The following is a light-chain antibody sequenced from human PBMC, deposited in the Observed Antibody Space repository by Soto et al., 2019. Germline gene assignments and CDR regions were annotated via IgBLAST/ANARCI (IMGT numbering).Light chain of an antibody. J-gene: IGKJ1*01. CDR3: QQYNNWPRT. CDR1: QSVRSN. CDR2: GAS. Sequence: EIVMTQSPATLSVSPGERATLSCRASQSVRSNLAWYQQKPGQAPRLLIYGASTRATGIPARFGGSGSGIEFTLTISSLQSEDFAVYYCQQYNNWPRTFGQGTKVDIK. V-gene: IGKV3-15*01.